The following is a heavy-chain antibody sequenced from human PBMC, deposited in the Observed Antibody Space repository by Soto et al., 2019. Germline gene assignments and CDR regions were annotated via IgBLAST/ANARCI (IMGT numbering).Heavy chain of an antibody. CDR1: GYTFTGYY. CDR3: AFGSYYDFWSGYWDYGMDV. CDR2: INPNSGGT. V-gene: IGHV1-2*02. Sequence: ASVKVSCKASGYTFTGYYMHWVRQAPGQGLEWMGWINPNSGGTNYAQKFQGRVTMTRDTSISTAYMELSRLRSDDTAVYYCAFGSYYDFWSGYWDYGMDVWGQGTTVTVSS. D-gene: IGHD3-3*01. J-gene: IGHJ6*02.